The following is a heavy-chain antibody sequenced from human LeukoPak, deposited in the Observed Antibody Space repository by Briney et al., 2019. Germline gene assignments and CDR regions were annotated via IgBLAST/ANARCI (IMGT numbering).Heavy chain of an antibody. V-gene: IGHV4-34*01. D-gene: IGHD6-13*01. CDR1: GGSFSGYY. Sequence: SETLSLTCAVYGGSFSGYYWGWIRQPPGKGLEWIGSIYQSGSTHYNPSLKSRVTISVDTSKNQFSLKLNSVTAADTAVYYCARNSSWYFDFWGQGTLVTVSS. J-gene: IGHJ5*01. CDR2: IYQSGST. CDR3: ARNSSWYFDF.